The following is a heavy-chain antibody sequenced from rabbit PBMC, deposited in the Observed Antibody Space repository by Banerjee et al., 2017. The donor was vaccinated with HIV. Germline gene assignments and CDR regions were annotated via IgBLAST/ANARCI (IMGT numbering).Heavy chain of an antibody. CDR2: IDVSSGST. V-gene: IGHV1S45*01. Sequence: QEYLEESGGDLVKPEGSLTLTCTASGFSFSLKYVMCWVRQAPGKGLEWIACIDVSSGSTHYASWAKGRFTISKTSSTTVTLQMTSLTAADTATYFCARDSAGREDFNLWGPGTLVTVS. J-gene: IGHJ4*01. D-gene: IGHD4-1*01. CDR1: GFSFSLKYV. CDR3: ARDSAGREDFNL.